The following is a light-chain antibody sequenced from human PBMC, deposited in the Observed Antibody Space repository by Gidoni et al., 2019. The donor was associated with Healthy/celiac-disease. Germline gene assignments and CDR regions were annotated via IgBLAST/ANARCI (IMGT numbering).Light chain of an antibody. Sequence: IVMPQSPDSLAVSLGERATINCKSSQSVLYSSNNKNYLAWYQQKPGQPPKLLIYWAATRESGVPGRFSGSGSGTDFTLTISSLQAEDVAVYYCQQYYSTPLTFGGGTKVEIK. J-gene: IGKJ4*01. CDR3: QQYYSTPLT. V-gene: IGKV4-1*01. CDR2: WAA. CDR1: QSVLYSSNNKNY.